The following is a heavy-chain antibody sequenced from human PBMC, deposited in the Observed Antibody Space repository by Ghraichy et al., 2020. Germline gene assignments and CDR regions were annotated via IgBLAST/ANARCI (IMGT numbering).Heavy chain of an antibody. CDR3: ARDLGHSSGWDPYNWFDP. D-gene: IGHD6-19*01. V-gene: IGHV3-21*01. J-gene: IGHJ5*02. Sequence: GGSLRLSCAASGFTFSNYAMAWVRQAPGKGLEWVSSISSSSSYIYYADSVKGRFTISRDNAKNSLYLQMNSLRAEDTAVYYCARDLGHSSGWDPYNWFDPWGQGTLVTVSS. CDR2: ISSSSSYI. CDR1: GFTFSNYA.